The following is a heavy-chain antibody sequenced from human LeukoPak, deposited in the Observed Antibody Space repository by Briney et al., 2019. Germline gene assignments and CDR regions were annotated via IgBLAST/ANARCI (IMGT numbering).Heavy chain of an antibody. V-gene: IGHV1-69*13. Sequence: ASVKVSCKASGYTFTGYYMHWVRQAPGQGLEWMGGIIPIFGTANYAQKFQGRVTITADESTSTAYMELSSLRSEDTAVYYCARDKVRGYGSGSYFWFDPWGQGTLVTVSS. CDR3: ARDKVRGYGSGSYFWFDP. D-gene: IGHD3-10*01. CDR1: GYTFTGYY. J-gene: IGHJ5*02. CDR2: IIPIFGTA.